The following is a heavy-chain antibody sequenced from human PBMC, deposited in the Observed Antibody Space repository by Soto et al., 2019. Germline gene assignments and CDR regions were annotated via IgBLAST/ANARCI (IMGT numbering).Heavy chain of an antibody. D-gene: IGHD6-6*01. CDR2: ISGSGGST. J-gene: IGHJ5*02. CDR1: GFTFSSYA. Sequence: GSLRLSCAASGFTFSSYAMSWVRQAPGKGLEWVSAISGSGGSTYYADSVKGRFTISRDNSKNTLYLQMNSLRAEDTAVYYCAKSLGRSSIAAPNWFDPWGQGTLVTVSS. V-gene: IGHV3-23*01. CDR3: AKSLGRSSIAAPNWFDP.